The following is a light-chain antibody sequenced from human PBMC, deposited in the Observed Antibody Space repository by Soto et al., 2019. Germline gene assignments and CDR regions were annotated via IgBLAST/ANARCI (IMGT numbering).Light chain of an antibody. V-gene: IGLV2-14*01. J-gene: IGLJ1*01. CDR1: SSDVGGYNY. CDR2: DVR. Sequence: QSVLTQPASVSGSPGQSITISCTGTSSDVGGYNYVSWYQQHPGKAPKLMIYDVRNRPSGVSNRFSGSKSVNTASLTISGLQAEHKADYYCSSYTTISTYVFGTGTKVTVL. CDR3: SSYTTISTYV.